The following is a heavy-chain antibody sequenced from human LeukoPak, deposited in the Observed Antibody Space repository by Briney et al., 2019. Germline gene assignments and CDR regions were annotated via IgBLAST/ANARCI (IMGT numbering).Heavy chain of an antibody. J-gene: IGHJ2*01. CDR3: ARPAAPTYWYFDL. CDR1: GGSISSGGYY. V-gene: IGHV4-30-2*01. CDR2: IYHSGST. D-gene: IGHD6-6*01. Sequence: SETLSLTCTVSGGSISSGGYYWSWIRQPPGKGLEWIGYIYHSGSTYYNPSLKSRVTISVDRSKNQFSLKLSSVTAADTAVYYCARPAAPTYWYFDLWGRGTLVTVSS.